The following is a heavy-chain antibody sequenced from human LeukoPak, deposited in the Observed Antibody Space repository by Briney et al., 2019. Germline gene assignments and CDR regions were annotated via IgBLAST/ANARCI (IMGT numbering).Heavy chain of an antibody. J-gene: IGHJ3*02. CDR2: VYSGGTT. V-gene: IGHV4-4*07. CDR3: ARALGGMVRGVIIDGAFDI. Sequence: SETLSLTCTVSAGSISNFWWSWLRQPAGKGLEWIGRVYSGGTTNNNPSLKSRVTMSADTSKNQFSLKLSSVTAADTAVYYCARALGGMVRGVIIDGAFDIWGQGTMVTVSS. D-gene: IGHD3-10*01. CDR1: AGSISNFW.